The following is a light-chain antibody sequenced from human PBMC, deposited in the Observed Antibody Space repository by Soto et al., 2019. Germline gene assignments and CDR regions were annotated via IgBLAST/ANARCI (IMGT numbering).Light chain of an antibody. CDR1: QTISSGF. CDR3: QQYSSSPRT. CDR2: DAS. J-gene: IGKJ5*01. V-gene: IGKV3-20*01. Sequence: IGVTKSPCTVSLSKRERATLSCRASQTISSGFLAWYQQKVGQAPRLLIYDASNRATGVPDRFSGSGSGTDFSLTISRLEPEDFAVYHCQQYSSSPRTFGQGTRLEIK.